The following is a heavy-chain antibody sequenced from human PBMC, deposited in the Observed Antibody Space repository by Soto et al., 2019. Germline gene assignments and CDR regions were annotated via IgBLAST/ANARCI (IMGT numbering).Heavy chain of an antibody. V-gene: IGHV3-23*01. D-gene: IGHD3-3*01. CDR3: AKDEYFTSTSTTFAY. CDR1: GFTFSSYA. J-gene: IGHJ4*02. CDR2: ISGSGGST. Sequence: PGGSLRLSCAASGFTFSSYAMSLVRQAPGKGLEWVSAISGSGGSTYYADAVKGRFTISRDNSKNTLYLQMNSLRAEDTAVYYCAKDEYFTSTSTTFAYWGQGTLATVSS.